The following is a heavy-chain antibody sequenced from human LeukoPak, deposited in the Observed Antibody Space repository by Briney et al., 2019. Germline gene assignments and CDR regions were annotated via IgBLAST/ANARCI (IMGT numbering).Heavy chain of an antibody. J-gene: IGHJ5*02. CDR1: GFTFSSYG. CDR2: ISYDGSNK. D-gene: IGHD1-26*01. V-gene: IGHV3-30*03. CDR3: ARALVGAIGWFDP. Sequence: GGSLRLSCAASGFTFSSYGMHWVRQAPGKGLEWVAVISYDGSNKYYADSVKGRFTISRDNSKNTLYLQMNSLRAEDTAVYYCARALVGAIGWFDPWGQGTLVTVSS.